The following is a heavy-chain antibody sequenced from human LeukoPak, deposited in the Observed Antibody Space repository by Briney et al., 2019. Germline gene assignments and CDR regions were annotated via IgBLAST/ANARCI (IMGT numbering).Heavy chain of an antibody. J-gene: IGHJ4*02. V-gene: IGHV4-59*01. CDR2: IYYSGST. D-gene: IGHD3-16*01. CDR3: ARLNYDYAWGRYFDY. Sequence: KASETLSLTCTVSGGSISSYYWSWIRQPPGKGLEWIGYIYYSGSTNYNPSLMSRIIVSVDTSKNQFSLNLNSVTAADTAVYYRARLNYDYAWGRYFDYWGQGTLVTVSS. CDR1: GGSISSYY.